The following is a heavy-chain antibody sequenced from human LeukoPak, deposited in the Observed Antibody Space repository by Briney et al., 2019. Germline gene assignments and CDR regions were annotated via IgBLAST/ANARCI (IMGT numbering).Heavy chain of an antibody. V-gene: IGHV4-39*07. CDR1: GGSISSSSYY. J-gene: IGHJ5*02. D-gene: IGHD4-17*01. CDR3: ARVPSYGWFDP. Sequence: PSETLSLTCTVSGGSISSSSYYWGWIRQPPGKGLEWIGSIYYSGSTYYNPSLKSRVTISVDTSKNQFSLKLSSVTAADTVVYYCARVPSYGWFDPWGQGTLVTVSS. CDR2: IYYSGST.